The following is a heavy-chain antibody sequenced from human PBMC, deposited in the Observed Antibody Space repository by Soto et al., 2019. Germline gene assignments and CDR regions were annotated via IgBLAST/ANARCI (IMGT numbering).Heavy chain of an antibody. CDR2: IWYDGSNK. D-gene: IGHD3-16*02. J-gene: IGHJ4*02. Sequence: QVQLVESGGAWVQPGRSRRLSFAASGFTFSSKGMHGAARAPAKGLGGGAVIWYDGSNKYYADSVKGRFTISRDNSKNTLYLQMNSLRAEDTAVYYCARDWIHYDYVWGSYLVYWGQGTLVTVSS. V-gene: IGHV3-33*01. CDR3: ARDWIHYDYVWGSYLVY. CDR1: GFTFSSKG.